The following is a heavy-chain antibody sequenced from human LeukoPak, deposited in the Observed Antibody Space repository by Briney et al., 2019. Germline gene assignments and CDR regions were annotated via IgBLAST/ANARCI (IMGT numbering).Heavy chain of an antibody. Sequence: PGGSLGLSCAASGFTFSDYDMHWVRQATGKGPEWVSAIGIAGDTYYTGSVKGRFTISRENAKNSLYLQMNSLRAGDTAVYYCARVAKERVGGVYYFDYWGQGTLVTVSS. D-gene: IGHD1-1*01. CDR2: IGIAGDT. CDR1: GFTFSDYD. J-gene: IGHJ4*02. CDR3: ARVAKERVGGVYYFDY. V-gene: IGHV3-13*01.